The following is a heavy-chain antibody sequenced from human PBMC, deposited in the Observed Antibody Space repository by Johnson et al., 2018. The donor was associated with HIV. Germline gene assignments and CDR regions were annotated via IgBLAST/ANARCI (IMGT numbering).Heavy chain of an antibody. CDR3: ASEAFDI. J-gene: IGHJ3*02. CDR2: IKQDGSEK. Sequence: NIKQDGSEKYYVDSVKGRFTISRDNAKNSLYLQMNSLRAEDTAVYYCASEAFDIWGQGTMVTVSS. V-gene: IGHV3-7*03.